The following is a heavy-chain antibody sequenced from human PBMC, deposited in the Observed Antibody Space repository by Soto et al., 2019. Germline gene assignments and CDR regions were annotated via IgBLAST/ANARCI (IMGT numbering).Heavy chain of an antibody. CDR3: TRTLSWGIVASDSEFDY. J-gene: IGHJ4*02. D-gene: IGHD5-12*01. CDR2: IRSKAYGGTT. V-gene: IGHV3-49*03. Sequence: GGSLRLSCTASGFTFGDYAMSWFRQAPGKGLEWVGFIRSKAYGGTTEYAASVKGRFTISRDDSKSIAYLQMNSLKTEDTAVYYCTRTLSWGIVASDSEFDYWGQGTLVTVSS. CDR1: GFTFGDYA.